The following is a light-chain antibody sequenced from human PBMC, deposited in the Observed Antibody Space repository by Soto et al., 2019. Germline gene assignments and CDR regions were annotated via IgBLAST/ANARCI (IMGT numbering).Light chain of an antibody. Sequence: VMTQSPTTLSLSPGERATLSCRASHSVGINLARYQQNPGQAPRLLIYDASTRATGVPARFSGSGSATQFTLTISSLQPEDFGFYYCQQYKQWPVAFGGGTKVEIK. CDR2: DAS. V-gene: IGKV3-15*01. CDR1: HSVGIN. CDR3: QQYKQWPVA. J-gene: IGKJ4*01.